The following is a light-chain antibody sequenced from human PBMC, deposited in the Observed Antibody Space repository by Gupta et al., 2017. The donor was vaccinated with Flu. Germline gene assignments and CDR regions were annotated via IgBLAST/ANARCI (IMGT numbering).Light chain of an antibody. V-gene: IGLV6-57*03. CDR2: KDD. CDR3: KSSDIRSGV. Sequence: FMLTQPRSVSESPAKTITISCSRDSGNIASNYVQWYQNRPGSAPTAVSYKDDQRPSGVPDRFADSIDSSSNSAYLTISGLKTEDESDYYCKSSDIRSGVFGGGTKVTVL. J-gene: IGLJ3*02. CDR1: SGNIASNY.